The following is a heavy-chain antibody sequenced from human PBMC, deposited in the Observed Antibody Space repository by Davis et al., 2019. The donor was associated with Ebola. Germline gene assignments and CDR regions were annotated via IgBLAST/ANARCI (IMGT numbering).Heavy chain of an antibody. CDR3: TRDFDWDGGY. CDR1: GFTVSRNY. J-gene: IGHJ4*02. V-gene: IGHV3-66*01. D-gene: IGHD3-9*01. Sequence: GGSLRLSCAASGFTVSRNYMSWVRQAPGKGLEWVSVIHSGGATYYAASVKGRFTISRDNAKNTLYLQVSSLRAEDTAIYYCTRDFDWDGGYWGQGTLVTVSS. CDR2: IHSGGAT.